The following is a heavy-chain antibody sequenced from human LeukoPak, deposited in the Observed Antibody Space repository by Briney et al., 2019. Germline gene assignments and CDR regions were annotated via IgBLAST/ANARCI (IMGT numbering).Heavy chain of an antibody. Sequence: GGSLRLCCAATGFTFSSYSMNWVRQAPGKGLEWVSSISSSSSYIYYADSVKGRFTISRDNAKNSLYLQMNSLRAEDTAVYYCARGSRGYSYGDWGQGTLVTVSS. V-gene: IGHV3-21*01. CDR2: ISSSSSYI. CDR3: ARGSRGYSYGD. CDR1: GFTFSSYS. D-gene: IGHD5-18*01. J-gene: IGHJ4*02.